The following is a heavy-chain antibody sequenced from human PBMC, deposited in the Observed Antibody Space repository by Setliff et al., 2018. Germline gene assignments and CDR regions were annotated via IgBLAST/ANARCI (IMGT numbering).Heavy chain of an antibody. Sequence: SETLSLTCTVSDGSISNAYWSWIRQSPEKGLEWIAYIHYSGSTNQNPSLKSRVTISLDTPKNQFSLKLSYMTAADTAVYYRARFLDPRDGYQNSPGFDFWGQGALVTVSS. V-gene: IGHV4-59*01. D-gene: IGHD2-21*01. CDR1: DGSISNAY. CDR3: ARFLDPRDGYQNSPGFDF. CDR2: IHYSGST. J-gene: IGHJ4*02.